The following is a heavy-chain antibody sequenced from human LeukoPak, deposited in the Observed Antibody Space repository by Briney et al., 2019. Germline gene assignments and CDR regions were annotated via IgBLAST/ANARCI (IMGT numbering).Heavy chain of an antibody. V-gene: IGHV3-30*04. CDR3: ARDKDDFWSGSRYFDY. CDR2: ISYDGSNK. CDR1: GFTFSSYA. D-gene: IGHD3-3*01. J-gene: IGHJ4*02. Sequence: GGSLRLSCAASGFTFSSYAMHWVRQAPGKGLEWVAVISYDGSNKHYADSVKGRFTISRDNSKNTLYLQMNSLRAEDTAVYYCARDKDDFWSGSRYFDYWGQGTLVTVSS.